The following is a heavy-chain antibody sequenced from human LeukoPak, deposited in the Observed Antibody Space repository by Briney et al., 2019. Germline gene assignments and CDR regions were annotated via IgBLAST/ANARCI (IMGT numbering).Heavy chain of an antibody. CDR2: ISSNGGST. V-gene: IGHV3-64D*06. D-gene: IGHD3-10*01. J-gene: IGHJ4*02. Sequence: GGSLRLSCSASGFTFSRYAMHWVRQAPGKGLEYVSAISSNGGSTYYADSVKGRFTISRDNSRNTLHLQMSSLRVEDTAVYYCVKHSSSGSYFDYWGQGTLVTVSS. CDR3: VKHSSSGSYFDY. CDR1: GFTFSRYA.